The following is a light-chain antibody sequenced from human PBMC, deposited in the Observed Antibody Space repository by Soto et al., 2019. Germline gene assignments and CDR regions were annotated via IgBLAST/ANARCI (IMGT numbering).Light chain of an antibody. CDR3: HQRSNWPLT. CDR1: QSVSSY. V-gene: IGKV3-11*01. J-gene: IGKJ4*01. Sequence: EVVLIQSPDTLSLSPGGSASLSCRASQSVSSYLAWYQQRPGQALRLLIYDVSKRATGIPARFSGSGSRTDFTLTITSLEPEDFAIYFCHQRSNWPLTFGGGTKLEIK. CDR2: DVS.